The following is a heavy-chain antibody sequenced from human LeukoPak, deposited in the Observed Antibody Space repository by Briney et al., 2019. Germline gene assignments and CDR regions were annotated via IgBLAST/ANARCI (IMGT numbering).Heavy chain of an antibody. CDR2: IYYSGST. CDR3: ARESGSYSRDFGSFDY. V-gene: IGHV4-39*07. CDR1: GGPISSSSYY. J-gene: IGHJ4*02. D-gene: IGHD1-26*01. Sequence: PSETLSLTCTVSGGPISSSSYYWGWIRQPPGKGLEWIGSIYYSGSTYYNPSLKSRVTISVDTSKNQFSLKLSSVTAADTAVYYCARESGSYSRDFGSFDYWGQGTLVTVSS.